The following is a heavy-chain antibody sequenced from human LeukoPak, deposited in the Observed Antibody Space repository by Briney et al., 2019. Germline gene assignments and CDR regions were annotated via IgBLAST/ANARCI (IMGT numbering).Heavy chain of an antibody. CDR1: GFTFSSYE. CDR2: ISSSGSTI. V-gene: IGHV3-48*03. D-gene: IGHD4-23*01. CDR3: ARDYGGSSPFDY. Sequence: GGSLRLSCAASGFTFSSYEMHWVRQAPGKGLEWVSYISSSGSTIYYADSVKGRFTISRDNAKNSLYMQMNSLRAEDTAVYYCARDYGGSSPFDYWGQGTLVTVSS. J-gene: IGHJ4*02.